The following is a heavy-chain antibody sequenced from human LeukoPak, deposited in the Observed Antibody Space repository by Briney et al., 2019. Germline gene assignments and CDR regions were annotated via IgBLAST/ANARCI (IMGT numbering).Heavy chain of an antibody. CDR2: IYYSGST. V-gene: IGHV4-59*01. CDR1: GGSISSYY. Sequence: SETLSLTCTVSGGSISSYYWSWIRQPPGKGLEWIGYIYYSGSTNYNPSLKSRVTISVDTSKNQFSLKLSSVTAADTAVYYCARGNYGSGYFDYWGQGTLVTVSP. D-gene: IGHD3-10*01. J-gene: IGHJ4*02. CDR3: ARGNYGSGYFDY.